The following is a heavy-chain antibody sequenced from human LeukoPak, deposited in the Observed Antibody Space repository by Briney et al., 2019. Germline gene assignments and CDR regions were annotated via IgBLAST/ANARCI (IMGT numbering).Heavy chain of an antibody. D-gene: IGHD2-2*03. CDR3: ARDGYCSSTSCLGDAYYFDY. CDR2: IIPIFGTA. V-gene: IGHV1-69*13. CDR1: GGTFSSYA. J-gene: IGHJ4*02. Sequence: SVKVSCKASGGTFSSYAISWVRQAPGQGLEWMGGIIPIFGTANYAQKFQGRVTITADESTSTAYIELSSLRSEDTAVYYCARDGYCSSTSCLGDAYYFDYWGQGTLVTVSS.